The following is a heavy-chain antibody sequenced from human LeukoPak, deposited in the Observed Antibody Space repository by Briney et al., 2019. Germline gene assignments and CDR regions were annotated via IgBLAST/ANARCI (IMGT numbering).Heavy chain of an antibody. CDR1: GFSFKDCY. Sequence: GGSLRLSCAASGFSFKDCYFSWIRQAPGKGLEWVSFINVNGGAMYYADFVKGRFTISRDNAKSSLYLEMNSLRVEATAVYYCARGPRILAAGSYYFDYWGQGSLVTVSS. CDR3: ARGPRILAAGSYYFDY. D-gene: IGHD6-13*01. J-gene: IGHJ4*02. V-gene: IGHV3-11*01. CDR2: INVNGGAM.